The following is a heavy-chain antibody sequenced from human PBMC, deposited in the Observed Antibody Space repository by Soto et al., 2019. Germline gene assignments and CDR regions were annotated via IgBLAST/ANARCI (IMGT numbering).Heavy chain of an antibody. Sequence: QDQLVQSGAEVKKPGSSVKVSCKASGGTFSSHTFSWVRQAPGQGLEWMGRIIPALGTATYAQKFQGRVTITADESATTVYMELNSLRTEHTAVYYCARPDFGAYWYCDLWGRGTVVTVSS. V-gene: IGHV1-69*08. CDR2: IIPALGTA. CDR1: GGTFSSHT. J-gene: IGHJ2*01. CDR3: ARPDFGAYWYCDL. D-gene: IGHD4-17*01.